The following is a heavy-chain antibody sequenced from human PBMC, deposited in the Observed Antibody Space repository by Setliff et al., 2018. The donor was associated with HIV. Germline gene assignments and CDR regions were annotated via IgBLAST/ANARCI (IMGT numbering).Heavy chain of an antibody. CDR2: IYSNGVT. Sequence: TLSLTCIVSGGSMRDNYWSWIRQSPGEGLEWIGWIYSNGVTKYNPSLKSRVTILIDTSKKQFSLNLDSVTAADTAVYYCARQPYDSGSFGWFDPWGQGTLVTVSS. CDR3: ARQPYDSGSFGWFDP. J-gene: IGHJ5*02. D-gene: IGHD3-10*01. V-gene: IGHV4-59*08. CDR1: GGSMRDNY.